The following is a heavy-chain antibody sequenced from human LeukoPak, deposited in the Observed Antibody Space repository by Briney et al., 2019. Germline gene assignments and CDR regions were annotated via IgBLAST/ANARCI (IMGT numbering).Heavy chain of an antibody. Sequence: SQTLSLTCTVSGGSISSGDYYWSWIRQPPGKGLEWIGYIYYSGSTYYNPSLKSRVTISVDTSKNQFSLKLSSVTAADTAVYDCAILYYGFWSGPFFDYWGQGTLVTVSS. J-gene: IGHJ4*02. CDR1: GGSISSGDYY. D-gene: IGHD3-3*01. V-gene: IGHV4-30-4*08. CDR3: AILYYGFWSGPFFDY. CDR2: IYYSGST.